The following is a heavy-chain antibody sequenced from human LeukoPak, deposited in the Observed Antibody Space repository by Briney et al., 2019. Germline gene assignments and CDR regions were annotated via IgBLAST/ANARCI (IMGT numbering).Heavy chain of an antibody. D-gene: IGHD6-19*01. V-gene: IGHV1-46*01. CDR3: ARDREAVAGTDYYYYGMDV. Sequence: ASVKVSCKASGGTFSSYAISWVRQAPGQGLEWMGIINPSGGSTSYAQKFQGRVTMTRDTSTSTVYMELSSLRSEDTAVYYCARDREAVAGTDYYYYGMDVWGQGTTVTVSS. J-gene: IGHJ6*02. CDR2: INPSGGST. CDR1: GGTFSSYA.